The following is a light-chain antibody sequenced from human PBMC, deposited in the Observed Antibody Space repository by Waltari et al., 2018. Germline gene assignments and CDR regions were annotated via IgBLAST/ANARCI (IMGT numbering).Light chain of an antibody. V-gene: IGLV2-8*01. Sequence: QSALTQPPSASGSPGQSVTISCTGTSSDFAGYNYVSWYQQYPGKAPKLMIYEVTKRPPGVPDRFSGSKSGNTASRTVSGLQAEDEADYFCSSYAGSNFYVFGTGTKVTVL. J-gene: IGLJ1*01. CDR1: SSDFAGYNY. CDR2: EVT. CDR3: SSYAGSNFYV.